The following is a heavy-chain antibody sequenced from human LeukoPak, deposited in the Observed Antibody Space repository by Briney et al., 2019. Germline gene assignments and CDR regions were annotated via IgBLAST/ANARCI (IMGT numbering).Heavy chain of an antibody. CDR1: GFTFSNAW. V-gene: IGHV3-15*01. CDR2: IKSKTDGSTT. CDR3: TTEDYYGSGSFDY. J-gene: IGHJ4*02. Sequence: PGGSLRLSCAASGFTFSNAWMSWVRQAPGKGLEWVGRIKSKTDGSTTDYAAPVKGRFTISRDDSKNTLYLQMNSLKTEDTAVYYCTTEDYYGSGSFDYWGQGTLVTVSS. D-gene: IGHD3-10*01.